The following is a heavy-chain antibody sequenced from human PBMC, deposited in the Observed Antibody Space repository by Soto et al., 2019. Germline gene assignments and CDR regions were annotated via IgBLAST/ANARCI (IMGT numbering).Heavy chain of an antibody. CDR2: ISSSSSYI. CDR1: GFTFSSYS. D-gene: IGHD2-15*01. CDR3: ATLDIVVVVAAKPFDY. Sequence: PGGSLRLSCAASGFTFSSYSMNWVRQAPGKGLEWVSSISSSSSYIYYADSVKGRFTISRDNAKNSLYLQMNSLRAEDTAVYYCATLDIVVVVAAKPFDYWGQGTLVTVSS. J-gene: IGHJ4*02. V-gene: IGHV3-21*01.